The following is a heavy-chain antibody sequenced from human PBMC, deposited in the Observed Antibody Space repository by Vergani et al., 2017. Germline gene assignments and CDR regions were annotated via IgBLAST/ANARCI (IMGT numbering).Heavy chain of an antibody. CDR2: ISSSGTYT. CDR3: ARALDVADTAMAYLDF. D-gene: IGHD5-18*01. J-gene: IGHJ4*02. V-gene: IGHV3-11*06. Sequence: QVQLVESGGGLVKPGGSLRLSCAASGFSFSDYYMSWIRQAPAQGLAWLSYISSSGTYTTYADSVKGRFTISRDNAKNSLFLQMNSLGVEDMAVYYCARALDVADTAMAYLDFWGQGTLVTVSS. CDR1: GFSFSDYY.